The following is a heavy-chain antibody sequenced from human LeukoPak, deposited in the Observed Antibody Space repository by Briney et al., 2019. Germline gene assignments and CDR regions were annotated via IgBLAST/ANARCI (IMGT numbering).Heavy chain of an antibody. D-gene: IGHD1-26*01. Sequence: GGSLRLSCAASGFTFSSYWMHWVRQAPGKGLVWVSRINSDGGTTNYADYVKGRFTISRDNAKNTLYLQMNSLRAEDTAVYYCARRSSGSPPYYFDYWGQGTLVTVSS. J-gene: IGHJ4*02. CDR1: GFTFSSYW. V-gene: IGHV3-74*01. CDR2: INSDGGTT. CDR3: ARRSSGSPPYYFDY.